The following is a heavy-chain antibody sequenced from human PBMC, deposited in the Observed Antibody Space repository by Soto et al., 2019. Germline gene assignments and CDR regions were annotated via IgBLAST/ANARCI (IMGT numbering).Heavy chain of an antibody. CDR3: PHGSGWLSDY. D-gene: IGHD6-19*01. CDR1: GFSLDSPAVG. CDR2: IYWDDDK. Sequence: QITLKESDPTLVKPTQTLTLTCTFSGFSLDSPAVGVNWIRQPPGKALEWLGLIYWDDDKQYNPSLKIRLTIPRDTSKNQLVLTMTNMDPVDTATYYWPHGSGWLSDYWGQGTLVTVSS. J-gene: IGHJ4*02. V-gene: IGHV2-5*02.